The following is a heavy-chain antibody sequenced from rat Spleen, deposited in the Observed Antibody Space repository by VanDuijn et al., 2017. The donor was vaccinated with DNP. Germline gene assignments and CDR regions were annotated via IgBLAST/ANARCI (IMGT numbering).Heavy chain of an antibody. CDR1: GFTFSNCN. J-gene: IGHJ3*01. Sequence: EVQLVESGGGLVQPGRSLKLSCAASGFTFSNCNMAWVRQAPKGGLEWVATISISGSTTSYPDSVKGRFTISRDNAKSCLYLHMNSLKSEDTATYYCARQRVMYTTATGFAYWGQGTLVTVSS. CDR2: ISISGSTT. CDR3: ARQRVMYTTATGFAY. D-gene: IGHD1-6*01. V-gene: IGHV5-7*01.